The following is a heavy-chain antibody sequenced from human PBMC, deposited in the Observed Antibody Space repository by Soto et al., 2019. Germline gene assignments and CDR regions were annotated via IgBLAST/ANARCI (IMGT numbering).Heavy chain of an antibody. D-gene: IGHD5-18*01. CDR1: GGSINSYF. CDR2: IYYSGST. J-gene: IGHJ4*02. CDR3: ARAGTDMVQFDY. V-gene: IGHV4-59*01. Sequence: SETLSLTCTVSGGSINSYFWSWIRQSPGKGLEWIGHIYYSGSTSYSPSLKSRVSISVDTSKNQFSLEVHSVTAADTAVYYCARAGTDMVQFDYWGQGTLVTVSS.